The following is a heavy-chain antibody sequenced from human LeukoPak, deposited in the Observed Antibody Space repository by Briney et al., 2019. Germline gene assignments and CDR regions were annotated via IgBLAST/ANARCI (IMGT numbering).Heavy chain of an antibody. CDR2: INPNSDGT. CDR1: GYSFTARY. V-gene: IGHV1-2*02. Sequence: GASVKVSCKTSGYSFTARYIHWVRQAPGQGLEWMGWINPNSDGTSYAQKFQGRVTMTRDTSINTVYMELNRLTSDDTAVYYCARGGGRFLFDFWGQGTPVTVSS. D-gene: IGHD1-26*01. J-gene: IGHJ4*02. CDR3: ARGGGRFLFDF.